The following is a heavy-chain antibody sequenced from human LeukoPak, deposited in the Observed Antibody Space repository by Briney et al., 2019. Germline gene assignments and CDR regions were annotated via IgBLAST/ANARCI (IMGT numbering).Heavy chain of an antibody. CDR1: GFSFSDYA. D-gene: IGHD3-22*01. Sequence: GGSLRLSCAASGFSFSDYAMHWVRQAPGKGLEWVAVISYDGSNKYYADSVKGRFTISRDNSKNTLYLQMNSLRAEDTAVYYCAKGIYYDSSGYAPTHYYYGMDVWGQGTTVTVSS. V-gene: IGHV3-30*04. J-gene: IGHJ6*02. CDR3: AKGIYYDSSGYAPTHYYYGMDV. CDR2: ISYDGSNK.